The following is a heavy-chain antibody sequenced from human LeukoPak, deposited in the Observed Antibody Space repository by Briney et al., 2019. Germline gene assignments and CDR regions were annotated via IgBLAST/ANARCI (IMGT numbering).Heavy chain of an antibody. CDR3: ARGSGGSYYFDY. J-gene: IGHJ4*02. CDR1: GCTFTSYD. V-gene: IGHV1-8*01. CDR2: MNPNSGNT. D-gene: IGHD1-26*01. Sequence: ASVKVSCKASGCTFTSYDINWVRQATGQGLEWMGWMNPNSGNTGYAQKFQGRVTMTRNTSISTAYMELSSLRSEGTAVYYCARGSGGSYYFDYWGQGALVTVSS.